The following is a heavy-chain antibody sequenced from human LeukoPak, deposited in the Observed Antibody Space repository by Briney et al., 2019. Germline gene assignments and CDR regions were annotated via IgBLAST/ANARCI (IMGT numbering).Heavy chain of an antibody. J-gene: IGHJ3*02. CDR1: GYTFTGYY. D-gene: IGHD6-13*01. V-gene: IGHV1-2*02. CDR2: INPNSGGT. CDR3: ARALAGYPGIAAAAPFDI. Sequence: GASVKVSCKASGYTFTGYYMHWVRQAPGQGLEWMGWINPNSGGTNYAQKFQGRVTMTRDTSISTAYMELSRLRSDDTAVYYCARALAGYPGIAAAAPFDIWGQGTMVTVSS.